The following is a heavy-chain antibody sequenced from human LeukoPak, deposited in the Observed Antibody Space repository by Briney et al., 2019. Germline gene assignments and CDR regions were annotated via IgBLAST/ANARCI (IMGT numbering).Heavy chain of an antibody. D-gene: IGHD3-22*01. CDR3: TRVGNYYDSSGYSWISDY. CDR1: GGSISSNSYY. Sequence: SETLSLTCAVSGGSISSNSYYWGWIRQPPGKGLEWIGSIYYSGSTNYNPSLKSRVTISVDTSKNQFSLKLSSVTAADTAVYYCTRVGNYYDSSGYSWISDYWGQGTLVTVSS. CDR2: IYYSGST. V-gene: IGHV4-39*07. J-gene: IGHJ4*02.